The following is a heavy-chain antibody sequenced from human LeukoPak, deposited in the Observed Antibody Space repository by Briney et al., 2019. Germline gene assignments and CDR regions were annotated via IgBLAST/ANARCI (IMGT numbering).Heavy chain of an antibody. D-gene: IGHD5-18*01. CDR3: ARVGPSGYSYGHEDY. J-gene: IGHJ4*02. Sequence: GGSLRLSCAASGFTFSSYSMNWVRQAPGKGLEWVSSISSSGSYIYYADSVKGRFTISRDNAKNSLYLQMNSLRAEDTAVYYCARVGPSGYSYGHEDYWGQGTLVTVSS. V-gene: IGHV3-21*01. CDR2: ISSSGSYI. CDR1: GFTFSSYS.